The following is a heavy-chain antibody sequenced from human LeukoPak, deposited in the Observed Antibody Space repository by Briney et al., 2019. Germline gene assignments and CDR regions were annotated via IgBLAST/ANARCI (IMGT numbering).Heavy chain of an antibody. CDR1: GFTFSSYS. CDR3: AKDRSDPFMTTFN. CDR2: ISSSSSYI. Sequence: GGSLRLSCAASGFTFSSYSMNWVRQAPGKGLEWVSSISSSSSYIYYADSVKGRFTISRDNAKNSLYLQMNSLRTEDTAVYYCAKDRSDPFMTTFNWGQGTLVTVSS. D-gene: IGHD4-11*01. J-gene: IGHJ4*02. V-gene: IGHV3-21*01.